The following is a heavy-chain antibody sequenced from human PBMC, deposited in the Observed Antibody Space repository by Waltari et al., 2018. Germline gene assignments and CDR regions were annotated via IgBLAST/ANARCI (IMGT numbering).Heavy chain of an antibody. D-gene: IGHD3-3*01. V-gene: IGHV4-39*01. CDR3: ARPGFYDHAALLAFDI. CDR1: GGSISSSSFY. CDR2: IYYSGTT. J-gene: IGHJ3*02. Sequence: QLQLQESGPGLVKPSETLSLTCTVSGGSISSSSFYWSWIRQPPGKGLEWIGTIYYSGTTFYNPSLKSRVTTSVDTSKNQFSLKLSSVTAADTAVYYCARPGFYDHAALLAFDIWGQGTMVTVSS.